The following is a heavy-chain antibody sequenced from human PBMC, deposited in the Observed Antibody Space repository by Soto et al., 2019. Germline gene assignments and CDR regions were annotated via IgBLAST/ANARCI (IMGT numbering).Heavy chain of an antibody. J-gene: IGHJ4*02. CDR3: ARDSEYYGSGSYSDY. D-gene: IGHD3-10*01. CDR2: ISSSGSTI. Sequence: GGSLRRSCAASGFTFSYYYMSWIRQAPGKGLEWVSYISSSGSTIYYADSVKGRFTISRDNAKNSLYLQMNSLRAEDTAVYYCARDSEYYGSGSYSDYWGQGTLVTVSS. V-gene: IGHV3-11*01. CDR1: GFTFSYYY.